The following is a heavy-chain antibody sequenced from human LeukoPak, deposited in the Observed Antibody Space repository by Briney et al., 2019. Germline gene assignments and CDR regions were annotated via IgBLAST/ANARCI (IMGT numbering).Heavy chain of an antibody. CDR1: GFTFSNAW. J-gene: IGHJ4*02. CDR2: IKSKTDGGTI. V-gene: IGHV3-15*01. Sequence: GGSLRLSCAASGFTFSNAWMSWVRQAPGKGLEWVARIKSKTDGGTIDYAGSVKGRFTISRDDSKNTLYLQLNTLKTQDTAVYYCTTAVAGVITFDYWGQGTLVTVSS. D-gene: IGHD6-19*01. CDR3: TTAVAGVITFDY.